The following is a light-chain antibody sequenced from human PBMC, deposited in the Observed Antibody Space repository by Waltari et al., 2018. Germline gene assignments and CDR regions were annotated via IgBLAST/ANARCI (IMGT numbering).Light chain of an antibody. CDR2: DVT. V-gene: IGLV2-11*01. Sequence: QSALTQPRSVSGSPGQSVTISCTGTSRDVGASQYVSWFQQPPGGAPKLLIFDVTERPSGVPDRFSGSKSANTASLTISGLQPDDEADYYRCSYAGTYTYVFGPGTSVTVL. J-gene: IGLJ1*01. CDR3: CSYAGTYTYV. CDR1: SRDVGASQY.